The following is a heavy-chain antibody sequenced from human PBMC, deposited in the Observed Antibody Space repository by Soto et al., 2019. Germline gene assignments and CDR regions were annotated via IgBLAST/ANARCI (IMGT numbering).Heavy chain of an antibody. CDR3: ARDGSGSYYGLFDY. CDR1: GFTFSSYG. Sequence: QVQLVESGGGVVQPGRSLRLSCAASGFTFSSYGMHWVRQAPGKGLEWVAVIWYDGSNKYYADSVKGRFTISRDNSKNALYLQMNSLRAEDTAVYYCARDGSGSYYGLFDYWGQGTLVTVSS. CDR2: IWYDGSNK. V-gene: IGHV3-33*01. J-gene: IGHJ4*02. D-gene: IGHD1-26*01.